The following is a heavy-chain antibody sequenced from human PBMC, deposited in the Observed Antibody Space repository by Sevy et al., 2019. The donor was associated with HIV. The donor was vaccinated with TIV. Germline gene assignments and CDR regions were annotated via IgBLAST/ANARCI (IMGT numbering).Heavy chain of an antibody. D-gene: IGHD7-27*01. CDR3: AGDGYLGTESYYFDY. V-gene: IGHV1-18*01. CDR2: ISAYNGNT. J-gene: IGHJ4*02. Sequence: ASVKVSCKASGYTFTSYGISWVRQAPGQGLEWMGWISAYNGNTNYAQQLQGRVTMTTDTSTSTAYMELRSRGSDDTAVYYCAGDGYLGTESYYFDYWGQGTLVTVSS. CDR1: GYTFTSYG.